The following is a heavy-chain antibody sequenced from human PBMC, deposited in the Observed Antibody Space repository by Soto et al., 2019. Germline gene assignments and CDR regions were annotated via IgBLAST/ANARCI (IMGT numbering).Heavy chain of an antibody. CDR1: GFTFSRFV. J-gene: IGHJ4*02. CDR3: ATDLGTTMARH. D-gene: IGHD1-1*01. Sequence: GGSLRLSCAASGFTFSRFVMHWVRQAPGKGLEWVAMISQDGSNKNYADSVKGRFTISRDNAKNSLYLQMNSLRAEDTAVYYCATDLGTTMARHWGQGTLVTVSS. CDR2: ISQDGSNK. V-gene: IGHV3-30-3*01.